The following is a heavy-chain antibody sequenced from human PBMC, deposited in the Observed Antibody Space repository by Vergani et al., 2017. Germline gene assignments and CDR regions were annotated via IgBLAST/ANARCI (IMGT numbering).Heavy chain of an antibody. Sequence: QLQLQESGSGLVKPSQTLSLTCAVSGGSISSGGYSWSWIRQPPGKGLEWIGYIYHSGSTYYNPSLKSRVTISVDMSKNQFSLKLSSVTAADTAVYYCARLITMVRGVIGYFDYWGQGTLVTVSS. CDR1: GGSISSGGYS. D-gene: IGHD3-10*01. CDR3: ARLITMVRGVIGYFDY. V-gene: IGHV4-30-2*01. J-gene: IGHJ4*02. CDR2: IYHSGST.